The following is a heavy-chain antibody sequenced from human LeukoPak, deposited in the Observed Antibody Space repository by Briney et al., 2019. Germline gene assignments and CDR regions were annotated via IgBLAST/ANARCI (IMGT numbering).Heavy chain of an antibody. CDR2: ISTSGSTT. D-gene: IGHD3-10*02. V-gene: IGHV3-48*03. CDR3: ARGALHVFDY. J-gene: IGHJ4*02. CDR1: GFTFSDYE. Sequence: GGSLRLSCAASGFTFSDYEINWVRQAPGKGLEWVSCISTSGSTTYHADSVKGRFTISRDNAKNSLFLQMNTLTAEDTAVYYCARGALHVFDYWGQGTPVTVSS.